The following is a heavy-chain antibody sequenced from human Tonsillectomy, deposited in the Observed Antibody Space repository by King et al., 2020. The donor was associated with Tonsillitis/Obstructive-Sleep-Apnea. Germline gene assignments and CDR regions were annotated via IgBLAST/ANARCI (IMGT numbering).Heavy chain of an antibody. CDR3: ARERFGVVIPPRLDY. CDR1: GFTFSSYS. CDR2: ISRSSSTI. D-gene: IGHD3-3*01. J-gene: IGHJ4*02. Sequence: QLVQSGGGLVQPGGSLRLSCAASGFTFSSYSMNWVRQAPGKGLEWVSYISRSSSTIYYADSVKGRFTISRDNAKNSLYLQMNSLRDEDTAVYYCARERFGVVIPPRLDYWGQGTLVTVSS. V-gene: IGHV3-48*02.